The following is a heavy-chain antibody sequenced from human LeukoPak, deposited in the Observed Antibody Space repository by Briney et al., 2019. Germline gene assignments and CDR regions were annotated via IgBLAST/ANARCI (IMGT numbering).Heavy chain of an antibody. CDR1: GGSISSYY. D-gene: IGHD1-26*01. Sequence: KPSETLSLTCTVCGGSISSYYWSWIRQPAGKGLEWIGRIYTSGGTNYNPSLKSRVTMSVDTSKNQFSLKLSSVTAADTAVYYCARPKNSGSYHGDAFDIWGQGTMVTVSS. CDR2: IYTSGGT. J-gene: IGHJ3*02. V-gene: IGHV4-4*07. CDR3: ARPKNSGSYHGDAFDI.